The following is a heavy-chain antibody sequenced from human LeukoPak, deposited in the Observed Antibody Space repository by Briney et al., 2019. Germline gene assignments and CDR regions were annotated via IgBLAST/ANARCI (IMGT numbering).Heavy chain of an antibody. V-gene: IGHV3-21*01. D-gene: IGHD3-22*01. CDR1: GFTFSTYR. CDR2: ISSTSSHI. J-gene: IGHJ4*02. CDR3: VRVTTTYYYDSGGYCDY. Sequence: KPGGSLRLSCAASGFTFSTYRMNWVRPAPGKGLEWVSSISSTSSHIYYADSVKGRFTISRDNAKNSLHLQMNSLRADDSAVYYCVRVTTTYYYDSGGYCDYWGQGTLVTVSS.